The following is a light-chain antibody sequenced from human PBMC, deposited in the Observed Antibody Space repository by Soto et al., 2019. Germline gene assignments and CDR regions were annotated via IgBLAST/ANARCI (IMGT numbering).Light chain of an antibody. J-gene: IGKJ1*01. Sequence: EIVLTQSPGTLSLSPGEGATLSCRASQSVNNNYLAWYQQKPGQAPRLVISGASSRATAIPDRFSGSGSGTDFTLTISRLGPEDFAVYYCQQYVTSPWTFGQGTKVDIK. CDR1: QSVNNNY. CDR2: GAS. V-gene: IGKV3-20*01. CDR3: QQYVTSPWT.